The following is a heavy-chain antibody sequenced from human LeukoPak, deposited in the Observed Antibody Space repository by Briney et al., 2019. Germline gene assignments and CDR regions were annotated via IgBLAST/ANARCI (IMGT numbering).Heavy chain of an antibody. CDR3: AKSKAPVGMGYAFDI. V-gene: IGHV3-30*02. CDR1: GFTFSNYW. CDR2: IRYDGSNK. D-gene: IGHD1-26*01. J-gene: IGHJ3*02. Sequence: PGGSLRLSCAASGFTFSNYWMHWVRQAPGKGLEWVAFIRYDGSNKYYADSVKGRFTISRDNSKNTLYLQMNSLRAEDTAVYYCAKSKAPVGMGYAFDIWGQGTMVTVSS.